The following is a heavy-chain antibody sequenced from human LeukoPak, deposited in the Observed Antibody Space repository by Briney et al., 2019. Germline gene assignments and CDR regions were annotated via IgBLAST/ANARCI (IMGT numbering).Heavy chain of an antibody. CDR3: ARDAGATAY. Sequence: SETLSLTCTVSGVSISTDYWTWVRQSPGRGLEWIGYVHYSGSTSYNPSLKSRVTISVDTSKNQFSLKLTSVTSADTAVYYCARDAGATAYWGQGALVTVSS. V-gene: IGHV4-59*13. CDR2: VHYSGST. CDR1: GVSISTDY. J-gene: IGHJ4*02. D-gene: IGHD4/OR15-4a*01.